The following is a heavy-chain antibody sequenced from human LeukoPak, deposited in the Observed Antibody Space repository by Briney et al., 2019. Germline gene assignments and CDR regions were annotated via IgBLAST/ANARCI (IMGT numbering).Heavy chain of an antibody. J-gene: IGHJ4*02. CDR2: INQDGSAK. CDR3: ARGGYSFGSFDY. CDR1: GFTLSYYW. V-gene: IGHV3-7*05. D-gene: IGHD5-18*01. Sequence: PGGSLRLSCAASGFTLSYYWMTWVRRAPGKGLEWVANINQDGSAKYYVDSVKDRFTVSRDNAQNSLYLQVNSLRAEDTAVYYCARGGYSFGSFDYWGQGTLLTVSS.